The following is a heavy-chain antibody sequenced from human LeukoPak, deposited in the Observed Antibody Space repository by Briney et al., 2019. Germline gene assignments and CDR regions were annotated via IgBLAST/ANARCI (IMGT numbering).Heavy chain of an antibody. D-gene: IGHD3-22*01. J-gene: IGHJ4*02. CDR3: ARDLTSYYYDNNGAFDF. Sequence: SVKVSCKASGGTFSSYAINWVRQAPGQGLEWMGRIIPILDTPNYAQKFQGRVTITADKSTSTAYMELSSLRSEDTAVYYCARDLTSYYYDNNGAFDFWGQGTLVTVSS. V-gene: IGHV1-69*04. CDR1: GGTFSSYA. CDR2: IIPILDTP.